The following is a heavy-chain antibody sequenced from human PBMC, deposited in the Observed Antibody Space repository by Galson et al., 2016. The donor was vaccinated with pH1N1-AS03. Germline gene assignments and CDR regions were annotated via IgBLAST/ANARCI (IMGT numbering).Heavy chain of an antibody. CDR1: GFTVSVNY. CDR3: ARDPSSGSYYERDY. CDR2: IYSDGST. V-gene: IGHV3-66*02. Sequence: SLRLSCAASGFTVSVNYMNWVRQAPGKGLEWVSVIYSDGSTYYADSVKGRFTTSRDKSKNTLYLQMSSLRTEDTAVYYCARDPSSGSYYERDYWGQGTLVAVSS. D-gene: IGHD1-26*01. J-gene: IGHJ4*02.